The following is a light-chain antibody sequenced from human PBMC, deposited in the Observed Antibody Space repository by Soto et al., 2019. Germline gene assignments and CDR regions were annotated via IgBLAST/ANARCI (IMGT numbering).Light chain of an antibody. V-gene: IGKV1-5*03. CDR1: QSISSW. Sequence: DIQVTQSPSTLSASVGDRVTITCRASQSISSWLAWYQQKPGKAPKLLIYKASSLESGVPSRFSGSGSGTEFTLTISSLQPDDFATYYCQQYNSYQWTFGQGTKV. J-gene: IGKJ1*01. CDR3: QQYNSYQWT. CDR2: KAS.